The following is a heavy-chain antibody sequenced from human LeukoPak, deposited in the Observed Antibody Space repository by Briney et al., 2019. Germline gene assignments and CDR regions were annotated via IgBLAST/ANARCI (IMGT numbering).Heavy chain of an antibody. J-gene: IGHJ4*02. Sequence: SETLSLTCTVSGASITSYYWSWIRQPPGKGLEWIGYIYYSGSTTYKPSLKSRVTISVDTSKNQFSLKLSSVTAADTAVYYCARHSIVGATNFDYWGQGTLVTVSS. V-gene: IGHV4-59*08. D-gene: IGHD1-26*01. CDR3: ARHSIVGATNFDY. CDR1: GASITSYY. CDR2: IYYSGST.